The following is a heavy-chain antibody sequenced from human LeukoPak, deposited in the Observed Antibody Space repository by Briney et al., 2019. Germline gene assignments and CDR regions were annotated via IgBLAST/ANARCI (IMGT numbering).Heavy chain of an antibody. Sequence: GGSLRLSCAASGFTVSSNYMSWVRQAPGKGLEWGSVIYSGGSTYYADSVKGRFTISRDNSKNTLYLKMNSLRAEDTAVYYCAKDPAPYYDFWSGRPDDYWGQGTLVTVSS. V-gene: IGHV3-53*01. D-gene: IGHD3-3*01. CDR2: IYSGGST. J-gene: IGHJ4*02. CDR1: GFTVSSNY. CDR3: AKDPAPYYDFWSGRPDDY.